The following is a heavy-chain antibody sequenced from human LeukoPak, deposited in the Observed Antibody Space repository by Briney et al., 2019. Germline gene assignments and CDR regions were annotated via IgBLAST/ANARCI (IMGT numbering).Heavy chain of an antibody. CDR3: AKDYYYDRAFDY. J-gene: IGHJ4*02. V-gene: IGHV3-23*01. CDR1: GFTFSSYS. CDR2: ISGSGGST. Sequence: PGGSLRLSGAASGFTFSSYSMNWVRQAPGKGLEWVSAISGSGGSTYYADSVKGRFTISRDNSKNTLYLQMNSLRAEDTAVYYCAKDYYYDRAFDYWGQGTLVTVSS. D-gene: IGHD3-22*01.